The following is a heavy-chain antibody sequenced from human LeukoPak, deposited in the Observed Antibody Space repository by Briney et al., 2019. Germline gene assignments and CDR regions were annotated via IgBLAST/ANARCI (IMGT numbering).Heavy chain of an antibody. J-gene: IGHJ4*02. Sequence: PGGSLTLSCAASGLTFSNYWMSWVRQAPGKGLEWVASIHQHGNEKYFVDSVRGRFTISRDNAKNSLYLQMSSLRAEDTAVYYCATLNGPLFEYWGQGTLVTVSS. V-gene: IGHV3-7*01. CDR3: ATLNGPLFEY. CDR2: IHQHGNEK. D-gene: IGHD2-8*01. CDR1: GLTFSNYW.